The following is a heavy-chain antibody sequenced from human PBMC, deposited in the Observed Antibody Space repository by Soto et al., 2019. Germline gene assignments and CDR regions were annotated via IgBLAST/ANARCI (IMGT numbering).Heavy chain of an antibody. CDR1: GYTFTGYY. Sequence: ASVKVSCKASGYTFTGYYMQWVRQAPGQGLEWMGWINPNSGGTNYAQKFQGWVTMTRDTSISTAYMELSRLRSDDTAVYYCATRGPQPYSSSWSDYYYYGMDVWGQGTTVTVSS. CDR3: ATRGPQPYSSSWSDYYYYGMDV. V-gene: IGHV1-2*04. CDR2: INPNSGGT. D-gene: IGHD6-13*01. J-gene: IGHJ6*02.